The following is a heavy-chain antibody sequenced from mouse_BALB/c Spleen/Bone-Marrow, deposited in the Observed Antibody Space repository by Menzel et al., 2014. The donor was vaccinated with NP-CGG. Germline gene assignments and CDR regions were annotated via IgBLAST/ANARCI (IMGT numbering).Heavy chain of an antibody. Sequence: VQLQQSGPELVKPGASVKMSCKAPGYTFTSYVMHWVKQKPGQGLEWIGYINPYNDGTKYNEKFKGKATLTSDKSSSTAYMELSSLTSEDSAVYYCARREDGYGTFYWYFDVWGAGTTVTVSS. J-gene: IGHJ1*01. V-gene: IGHV1-14*01. CDR3: ARREDGYGTFYWYFDV. D-gene: IGHD2-2*01. CDR1: GYTFTSYV. CDR2: INPYNDGT.